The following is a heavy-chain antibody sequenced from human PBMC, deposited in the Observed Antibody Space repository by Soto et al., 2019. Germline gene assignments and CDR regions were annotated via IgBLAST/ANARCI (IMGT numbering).Heavy chain of an antibody. Sequence: ASVKVSCKASGYTFSSYAMHWVRQAPGQRLEWMGWINAGNVNTKYSQKFQGRVTITRDTSASTAYMELSSLRSEDTAVYYCARDIRFCSGGSCYGSLDYYYGMDVWGQGTTVTVSS. J-gene: IGHJ6*02. V-gene: IGHV1-3*01. CDR2: INAGNVNT. D-gene: IGHD2-15*01. CDR1: GYTFSSYA. CDR3: ARDIRFCSGGSCYGSLDYYYGMDV.